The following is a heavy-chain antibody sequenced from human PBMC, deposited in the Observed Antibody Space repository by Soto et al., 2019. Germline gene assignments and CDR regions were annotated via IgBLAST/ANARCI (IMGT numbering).Heavy chain of an antibody. CDR2: ISSSSSYI. CDR1: GFTFSSYS. D-gene: IGHD6-19*01. V-gene: IGHV3-21*01. J-gene: IGHJ4*02. Sequence: EVQLVESGGGLVKPGGSLRLSCAASGFTFSSYSMNWVRQAPGKGLEWFSSISSSSSYIYYADSVKGRFTISRDNAKNSLDLQMNSLRAEDTAAYYCARDRVAVTDYWGQGTLVTVSS. CDR3: ARDRVAVTDY.